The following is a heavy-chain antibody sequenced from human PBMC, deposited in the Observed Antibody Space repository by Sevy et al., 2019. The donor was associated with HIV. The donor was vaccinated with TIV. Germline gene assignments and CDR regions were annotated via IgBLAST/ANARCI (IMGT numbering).Heavy chain of an antibody. CDR1: GYSFTSHW. CDR3: ATSRSGYFDSSGYYIY. Sequence: GESLKISCQGSGYSFTSHWIGWVRHMPGKGLEWMGIIYPEDSETRYSPSFQGQVTFSADKSISTAYLQWSSLKASDTAMYYCATSRSGYFDSSGYYIYWGQGTLVTLSS. D-gene: IGHD3-22*01. CDR2: IYPEDSET. V-gene: IGHV5-51*01. J-gene: IGHJ4*02.